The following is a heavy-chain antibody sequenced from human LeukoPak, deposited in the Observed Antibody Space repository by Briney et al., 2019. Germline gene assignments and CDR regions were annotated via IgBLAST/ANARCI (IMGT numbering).Heavy chain of an antibody. D-gene: IGHD1-14*01. Sequence: SQTLSLTCAISGDSVSSTNVGWNWLRQSPSSDLEWLGRTYYRSQYYNDYADSVKGRITITPDTSKNQFSLQLSSLTPDDTAVYYCPRGTAFDIWGQGTMVTVSS. J-gene: IGHJ3*02. CDR2: TYYRSQYYN. V-gene: IGHV6-1*01. CDR3: PRGTAFDI. CDR1: GDSVSSTNVG.